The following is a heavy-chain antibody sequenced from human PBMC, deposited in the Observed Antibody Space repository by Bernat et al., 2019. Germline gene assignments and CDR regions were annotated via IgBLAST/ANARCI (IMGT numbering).Heavy chain of an antibody. CDR3: ARRKHHDY. Sequence: QLQLQESCPGLVKPSETLSLTCTVSGGSISSGSYHWGWIRQPPGKGLEWIGSVYYSGSTYYNPSLKSRVTISVDTSKNQFSLKLSSVTAADTAVYYCARRKHHDYWGQGTLVTVSS. J-gene: IGHJ4*02. CDR2: VYYSGST. V-gene: IGHV4-39*01. CDR1: GGSISSGSYH.